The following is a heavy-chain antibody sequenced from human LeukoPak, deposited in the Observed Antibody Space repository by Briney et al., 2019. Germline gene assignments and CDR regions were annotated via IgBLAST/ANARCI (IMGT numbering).Heavy chain of an antibody. CDR1: GYSFTSYW. V-gene: IGHV5-51*01. D-gene: IGHD2-15*01. Sequence: GESLKISCKGSGYSFTSYWIGRVRQMPGKGLEWMGIIYPGDSDTRYSPSFQGQVTISADKSISTAYLQWSSLKASDTAMYSCAGRYLVGDYGMDVWGQGTTVTGSS. J-gene: IGHJ6*02. CDR3: AGRYLVGDYGMDV. CDR2: IYPGDSDT.